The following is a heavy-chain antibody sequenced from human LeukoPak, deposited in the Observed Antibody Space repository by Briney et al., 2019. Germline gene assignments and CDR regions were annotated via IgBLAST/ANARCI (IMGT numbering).Heavy chain of an antibody. CDR1: GGSISSYY. J-gene: IGHJ5*02. CDR2: IYYSGST. Sequence: SETLSLTCTVSGGSISSYYWSWIRQPPGKGLEWIGYIYYSGSTNYNPSLKSRVTISVDTSKNQFSLKLSSVTAADTAVYYRARDRRVNYYDSSGYLSWGQGTLVTVSS. V-gene: IGHV4-59*12. CDR3: ARDRRVNYYDSSGYLS. D-gene: IGHD3-22*01.